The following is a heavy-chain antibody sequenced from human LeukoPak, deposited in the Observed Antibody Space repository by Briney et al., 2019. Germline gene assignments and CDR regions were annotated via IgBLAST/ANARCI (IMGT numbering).Heavy chain of an antibody. J-gene: IGHJ4*02. CDR3: ASLIVVVPAAIGYYFDY. Sequence: GGSLRLSCAASGFTVSSNYMSWVRQAPGKGLEWVSVIYSGGSTYYAASVKGRFTISRDNSKNTLYLQMNSLRAEDTAVYYCASLIVVVPAAIGYYFDYWGQGTLVTVSS. D-gene: IGHD2-2*01. V-gene: IGHV3-66*01. CDR2: IYSGGST. CDR1: GFTVSSNY.